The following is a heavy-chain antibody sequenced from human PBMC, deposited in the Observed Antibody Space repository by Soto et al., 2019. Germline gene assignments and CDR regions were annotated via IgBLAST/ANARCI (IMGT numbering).Heavy chain of an antibody. J-gene: IGHJ4*02. CDR2: ISSSSSYI. CDR3: AKEDYGALDY. V-gene: IGHV3-21*01. D-gene: IGHD4-17*01. CDR1: GFTFSSYS. Sequence: GGSLRLSCAASGFTFSSYSMNWVRQAPGKGLEWVSSISSSSSYIYYADSVKGRFTISRDNAKNSLYLQMNSLRAEDMAVYYCAKEDYGALDYWGQGTLVTVPQ.